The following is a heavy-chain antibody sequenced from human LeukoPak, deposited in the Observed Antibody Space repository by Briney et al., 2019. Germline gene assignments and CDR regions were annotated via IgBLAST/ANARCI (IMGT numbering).Heavy chain of an antibody. D-gene: IGHD6-6*01. CDR3: TNRPRVDAFDI. Sequence: GGSLRLSCAASGFTFSSYGMHWVRQAPGKGLEWVSAISGSGGSTYYADSVKGRFTISRDNSKNTLYLQMNSLRAEDTAVYYCTNRPRVDAFDIWGQGTMVTASS. CDR1: GFTFSSYG. CDR2: ISGSGGST. J-gene: IGHJ3*02. V-gene: IGHV3-23*01.